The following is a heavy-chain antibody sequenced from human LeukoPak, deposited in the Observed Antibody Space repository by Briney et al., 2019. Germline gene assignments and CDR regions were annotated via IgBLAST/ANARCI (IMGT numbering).Heavy chain of an antibody. CDR1: GGSISSGDYY. CDR2: MYYSGST. V-gene: IGHV4-30-4*01. D-gene: IGHD3-22*01. CDR3: ARPYYYDSRIDP. Sequence: SETLSLTCTVSGGSISSGDYYWSWIRQPPGKGLEWIGYMYYSGSTYYNPSLKSRVVISVDTSKNQFSLKLSSVTAADTAVYHCARPYYYDSRIDPWGQGTLVTVSS. J-gene: IGHJ5*02.